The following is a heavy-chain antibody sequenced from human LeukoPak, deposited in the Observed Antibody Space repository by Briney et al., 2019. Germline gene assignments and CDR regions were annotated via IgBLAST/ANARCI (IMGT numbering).Heavy chain of an antibody. D-gene: IGHD3-3*02. CDR2: INTNTGNP. V-gene: IGHV7-4-1*02. J-gene: IGHJ5*02. CDR1: GYTFTSYA. CDR3: ARDHWAYSHLSKSLNWFDP. Sequence: ASVKVSCKASGYTFTSYAMNWVRQAPGQGLEWMGWINTNTGNPTYAQGFTGRFVFSLDTSVSAAYLQISSLKAEDTAVYYCARDHWAYSHLSKSLNWFDPWGQGTLVTVSS.